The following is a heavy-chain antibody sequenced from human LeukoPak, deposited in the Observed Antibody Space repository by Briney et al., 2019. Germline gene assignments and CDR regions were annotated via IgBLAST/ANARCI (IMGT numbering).Heavy chain of an antibody. D-gene: IGHD3-22*01. Sequence: SQTLSLTCTVSGGSISSGSFYWSWIRQTAGKGLEWIGRIYPSGDSQYSPSFRSRATISLDTRNQFSLKLSSVTAADTAVYFCARGYDRNGYQSRGFDYWGQGALVNVSS. CDR3: ARGYDRNGYQSRGFDY. J-gene: IGHJ4*02. CDR2: IYPSGDS. V-gene: IGHV4-61*02. CDR1: GGSISSGSFY.